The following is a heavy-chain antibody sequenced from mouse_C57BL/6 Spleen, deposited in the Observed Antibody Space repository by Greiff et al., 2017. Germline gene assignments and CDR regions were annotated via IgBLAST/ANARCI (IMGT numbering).Heavy chain of an antibody. Sequence: QVQLQQSGTELVKPGASVKLSCKASGYTFTSYWMHWVKQRPGQGLEWIGNINPSNGGTNYNEKFKSKATLTVDKSSSTAYMQLSSLTSEDSAVYDCARPAYGSSYYFDYWGQGTTLTVSS. D-gene: IGHD1-1*01. CDR2: INPSNGGT. J-gene: IGHJ2*01. CDR3: ARPAYGSSYYFDY. V-gene: IGHV1-53*01. CDR1: GYTFTSYW.